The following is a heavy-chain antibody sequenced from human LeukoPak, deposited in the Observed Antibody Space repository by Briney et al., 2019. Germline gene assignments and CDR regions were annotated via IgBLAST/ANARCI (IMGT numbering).Heavy chain of an antibody. CDR3: ARAAGLLPNYMDV. V-gene: IGHV4-61*02. CDR1: RGSISSTSYY. D-gene: IGHD1-26*01. CDR2: IYTSGST. J-gene: IGHJ6*03. Sequence: SETLSLTCAVSRGSISSTSYYWTWIRQPAGKGLEWIERIYTSGSTNYNPSLKSRVTMSVDTSKNQFSLKLSSVTAADTAVYYCARAAGLLPNYMDVWGKGTTVTVSS.